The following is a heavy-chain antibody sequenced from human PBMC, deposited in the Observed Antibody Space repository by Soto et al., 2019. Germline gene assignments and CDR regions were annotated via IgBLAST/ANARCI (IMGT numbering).Heavy chain of an antibody. Sequence: PSETLSLTCTVSGGSISSYYWSWIRQPPGKGLEWIGYIYYSGSTNYNPSLKSRVTISVDTSKNQFSLKLSSVTAADTAVYYCARAPLNGALFTMVREAMFDPWGQGTLVTVSS. V-gene: IGHV4-59*01. CDR3: ARAPLNGALFTMVREAMFDP. J-gene: IGHJ5*02. CDR2: IYYSGST. CDR1: GGSISSYY. D-gene: IGHD3-10*01.